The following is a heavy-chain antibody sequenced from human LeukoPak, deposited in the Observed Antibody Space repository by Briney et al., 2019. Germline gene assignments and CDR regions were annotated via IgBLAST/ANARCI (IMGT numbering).Heavy chain of an antibody. Sequence: GGSLRLSCAASGFTFSSYSMNWVRQAPGKGLEWVSSISSSSSYIYYADSVKGRFTISRDNAKNSLYLQMNSLRAEDTAVYYCARDISVRGVIWYWGQGTLVTVSS. D-gene: IGHD3-10*01. V-gene: IGHV3-21*01. J-gene: IGHJ4*02. CDR2: ISSSSSYI. CDR1: GFTFSSYS. CDR3: ARDISVRGVIWY.